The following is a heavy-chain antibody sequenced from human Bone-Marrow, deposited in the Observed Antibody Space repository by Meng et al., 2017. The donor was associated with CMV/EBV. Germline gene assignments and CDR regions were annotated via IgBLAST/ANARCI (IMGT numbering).Heavy chain of an antibody. Sequence: GESLKISCAASGFNFNIYSMNWVRQAPGKGLEWVSHISGGTTYSMYYADSVKGRFTISRDNAKNSLYLQINSLRVEDTAVYYCARDLRHYHYGMDVWGQGTAVTFSS. V-gene: IGHV3-48*04. J-gene: IGHJ6*02. CDR3: ARDLRHYHYGMDV. CDR1: GFNFNIYS. CDR2: ISGGTTYSM. D-gene: IGHD6-6*01.